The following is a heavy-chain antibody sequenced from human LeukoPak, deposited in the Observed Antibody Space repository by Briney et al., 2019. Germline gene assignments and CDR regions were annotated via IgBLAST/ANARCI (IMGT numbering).Heavy chain of an antibody. V-gene: IGHV4-4*07. CDR2: LDTSGNT. D-gene: IGHD5-18*01. Sequence: SETLSLTCTVSDDSLSRYYWSWVRQPAGKGLEWIGRLDTSGNTHYNPSLKSRVTMSVDTSRNQFSLRLTSVTAADTAVYYCARVVGYSYGSLDYWGQGTLVTVSS. CDR3: ARVVGYSYGSLDY. J-gene: IGHJ4*02. CDR1: DDSLSRYY.